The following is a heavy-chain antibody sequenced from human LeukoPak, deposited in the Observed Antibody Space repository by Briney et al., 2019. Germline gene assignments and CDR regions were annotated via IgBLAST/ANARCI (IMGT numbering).Heavy chain of an antibody. CDR2: IDPSDGST. Sequence: GASVKVSCKASGYTFTSYYMHWVRQAPGQGLEWMGIIDPSDGSTIYAQKFQGRVTMTRDMSTSTLYMQLSSLTSEDTAVYYCARGGHGTSVAVAGTGDFWGQGTLVTVSS. V-gene: IGHV1-46*01. CDR3: ARGGHGTSVAVAGTGDF. D-gene: IGHD6-19*01. J-gene: IGHJ4*02. CDR1: GYTFTSYY.